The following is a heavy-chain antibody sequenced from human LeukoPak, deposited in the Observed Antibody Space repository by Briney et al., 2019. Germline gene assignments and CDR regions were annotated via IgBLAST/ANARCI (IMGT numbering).Heavy chain of an antibody. CDR1: GGSISSSNW. D-gene: IGHD3-10*01. CDR2: IYHSGST. J-gene: IGHJ4*02. CDR3: ASVGGWGYGSGSYYYFDY. V-gene: IGHV4-4*02. Sequence: SGTLSLTCAVSGGSISSSNWWSWVRQPPGKGLEWIGEIYHSGSTNYNPSLKSRVTISVDKSKNQFSLKLSSVTAADTAVYYCASVGGWGYGSGSYYYFDYWGQGTLVTVSS.